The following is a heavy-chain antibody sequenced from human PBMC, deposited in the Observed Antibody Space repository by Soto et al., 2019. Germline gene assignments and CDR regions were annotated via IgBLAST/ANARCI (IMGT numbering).Heavy chain of an antibody. V-gene: IGHV5-51*01. D-gene: IGHD5-12*01. CDR2: IYPGDSDT. CDR1: GYSFTSYL. CDR3: ARHAPDVNIVAFEY. Sequence: GYSFTSYLIGWVRQMPGKGLEWMGIIYPGDSDTRYSPSFQVQVTISADKSISTAYLQWSSLKASDTAMYYCARHAPDVNIVAFEYWGQGTLVTVSS. J-gene: IGHJ4*02.